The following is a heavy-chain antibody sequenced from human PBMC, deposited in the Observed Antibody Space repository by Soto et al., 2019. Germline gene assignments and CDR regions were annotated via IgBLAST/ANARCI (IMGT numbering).Heavy chain of an antibody. Sequence: SETLSLTCTVSGGSISSGGYYWSWIRQHPGKGLEWIGYIYYSGSTYYSPSLKSRVTISVDTSKNQFSLKLSSVTAADTAVYYCARDYPRYSSGWTHYFDYWGQGTLVTVSS. CDR3: ARDYPRYSSGWTHYFDY. D-gene: IGHD6-19*01. J-gene: IGHJ4*02. CDR1: GGSISSGGYY. V-gene: IGHV4-31*03. CDR2: IYYSGST.